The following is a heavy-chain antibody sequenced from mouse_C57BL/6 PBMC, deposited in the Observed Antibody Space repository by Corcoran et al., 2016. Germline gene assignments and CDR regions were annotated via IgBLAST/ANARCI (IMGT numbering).Heavy chain of an antibody. V-gene: IGHV9-3*01. CDR2: INTYSGVP. J-gene: IGHJ3*01. CDR1: GYTFTTYG. D-gene: IGHD1-1*01. Sequence: QIQLVQSGPELKKPGETVKISCKASGYTFTTYGMSWVKQAPGQGLKWMGWINTYSGVPKYADDFKGRFAFSLETSASTAYLQINNLKNEDTATYFCARHLRRAWFAYWGQGTLVTVSA. CDR3: ARHLRRAWFAY.